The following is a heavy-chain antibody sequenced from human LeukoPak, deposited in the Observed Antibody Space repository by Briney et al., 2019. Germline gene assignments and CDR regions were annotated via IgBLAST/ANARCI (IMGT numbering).Heavy chain of an antibody. V-gene: IGHV3-53*01. J-gene: IGHJ3*02. D-gene: IGHD6-25*01. CDR3: ARVEAAYDAFDI. Sequence: GGSLRLTCIASEFTVSSNYMSWVRQAPGKGLEWVSIIYRDGSTYYADSVKGRSTISRDNSKNTVYLQMNSLRAEDTAVYYCARVEAAYDAFDIWGQGTMVTVSS. CDR1: EFTVSSNY. CDR2: IYRDGST.